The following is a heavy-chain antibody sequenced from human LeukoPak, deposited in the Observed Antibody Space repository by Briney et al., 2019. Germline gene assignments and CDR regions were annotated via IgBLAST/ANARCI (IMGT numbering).Heavy chain of an antibody. CDR2: ISGSGGST. J-gene: IGHJ4*02. CDR1: GFTFSSYA. CDR3: EKRAYDYGDYIDY. D-gene: IGHD4-17*01. Sequence: QPGGSLRLSCAASGFTFSSYAMNWVRQAPGKGLEWVSTISGSGGSTYYADSVKGRFTISRDNSKNTLYVQMNSLRAEDTAVYYCEKRAYDYGDYIDYWGQGTLVTVSS. V-gene: IGHV3-23*01.